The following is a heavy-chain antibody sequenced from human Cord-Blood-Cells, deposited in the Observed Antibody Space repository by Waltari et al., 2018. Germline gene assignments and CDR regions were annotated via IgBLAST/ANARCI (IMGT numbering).Heavy chain of an antibody. Sequence: QVQLVQSGAEGKKPGASVKVSCKASGYTFTSYDINWVRQATGQGLAWKGLRNPKGCNTGYAQKFQGRFTMTRNTSISTAYMGLSSVRSEDTAVYYCARGQFSAAGDYWGQGTLVTVSS. CDR1: GYTFTSYD. V-gene: IGHV1-8*01. D-gene: IGHD6-13*01. CDR3: ARGQFSAAGDY. J-gene: IGHJ4*02. CDR2: RNPKGCNT.